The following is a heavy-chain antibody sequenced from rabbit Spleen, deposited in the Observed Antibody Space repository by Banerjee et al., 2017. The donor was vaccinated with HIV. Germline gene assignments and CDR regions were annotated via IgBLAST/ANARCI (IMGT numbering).Heavy chain of an antibody. J-gene: IGHJ4*01. CDR1: GVSFSGDSY. CDR3: ATYVDYDGAFNL. V-gene: IGHV1S40*01. Sequence: VESGGDLVKPGTSLTLTCIASGVSFSGDSYMCWVRQAPGKGLEWIACIDAGSSGNTDYASWAKGRFTISKTSSTTVTLEMTSLTVADTATFFCATYVDYDGAFNLWGPGTLVTVS. CDR2: IDAGSSGNT. D-gene: IGHD2-1*01.